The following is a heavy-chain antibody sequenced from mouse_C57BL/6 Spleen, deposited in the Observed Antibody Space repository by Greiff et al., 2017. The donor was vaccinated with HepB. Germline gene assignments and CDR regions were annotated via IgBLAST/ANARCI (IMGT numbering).Heavy chain of an antibody. Sequence: QVHVKQPGAELVMPGASVKLSCKASGYTFTSYWMHWVKQRPGQGLEWIGEIDPSDSYTNYNQKFKGKSTLTVDKSSSTAYMQLSSLTSEDSAVYYCAREDGYDGYWGQGTTLTVSS. J-gene: IGHJ2*01. CDR2: IDPSDSYT. CDR1: GYTFTSYW. V-gene: IGHV1-69*01. D-gene: IGHD2-2*01. CDR3: AREDGYDGY.